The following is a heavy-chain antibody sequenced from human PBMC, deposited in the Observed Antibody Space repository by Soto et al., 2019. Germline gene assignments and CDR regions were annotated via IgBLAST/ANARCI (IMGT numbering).Heavy chain of an antibody. J-gene: IGHJ3*02. CDR3: ARDQRLSGLRFLEWLPAHDAFDI. CDR2: INPSGGST. D-gene: IGHD3-3*01. CDR1: GYTFTSYY. Sequence: GASVKVSCKASGYTFTSYYMHWVRQAPGQGLEWMGIINPSGGSTSYAQKFQGRVTMTRDTSTSTVYMELSSLRSEDTAVYYCARDQRLSGLRFLEWLPAHDAFDIWGQGTMVTVSS. V-gene: IGHV1-46*01.